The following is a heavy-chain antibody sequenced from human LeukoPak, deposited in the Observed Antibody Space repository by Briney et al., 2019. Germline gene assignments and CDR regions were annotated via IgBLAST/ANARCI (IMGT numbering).Heavy chain of an antibody. CDR2: INPNSGGT. CDR1: GYTFTVYY. V-gene: IGHV1-2*02. D-gene: IGHD1-26*01. CDR3: ARDRVGATPTNWFDP. J-gene: IGHJ5*02. Sequence: GASVKVSCKASGYTFTVYYMHWVRQAPGQGLEWMGWINPNSGGTNYAQKFQGRVTMTRDTSISTAYMELSRLRSDDTAVYYCARDRVGATPTNWFDPWGQGTLVTVSS.